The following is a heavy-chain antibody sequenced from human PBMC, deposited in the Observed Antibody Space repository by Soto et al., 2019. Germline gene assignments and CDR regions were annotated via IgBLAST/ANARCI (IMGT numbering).Heavy chain of an antibody. Sequence: GASVKVSCTASGYTFTSYYMHWVRQATGQGLEWMGIINPSGGSTSYAQKFQGRVTMTRDTSTSTVYMDLSSLRSEDTAVYYCARDGIMVRAPFDYWGQGTLVTVSS. CDR1: GYTFTSYY. CDR2: INPSGGST. V-gene: IGHV1-46*01. D-gene: IGHD3-10*01. CDR3: ARDGIMVRAPFDY. J-gene: IGHJ4*02.